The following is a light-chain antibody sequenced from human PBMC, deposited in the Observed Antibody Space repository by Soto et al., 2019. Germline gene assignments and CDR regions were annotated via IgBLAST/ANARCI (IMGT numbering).Light chain of an antibody. J-gene: IGKJ1*01. CDR3: QQYTRAPLT. V-gene: IGKV3-15*01. CDR2: GAS. Sequence: ERVMTQSPATLSVSPGEGATRSCRASQSVRTGLAWYQQQPGQAPRLLFYGASIRATGVPARFSGSGSGTDFTLTISRLEPEDFAVYYCQQYTRAPLTFGQGTKVDIK. CDR1: QSVRTG.